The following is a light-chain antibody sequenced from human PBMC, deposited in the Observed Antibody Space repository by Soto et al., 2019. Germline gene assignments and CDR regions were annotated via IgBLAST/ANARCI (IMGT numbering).Light chain of an antibody. CDR2: GAS. J-gene: IGKJ2*01. CDR3: HQYNNWPYT. CDR1: QSVSSS. Sequence: EIVMTQSPATVSVSPGERATLSCRASQSVSSSLAWYQQKPGQAPRLLFYGASARATGIPPCFSGSGSRTECTATISRLQWEDFTVYYYHQYNNWPYTFGQGTKLEIK. V-gene: IGKV3D-15*01.